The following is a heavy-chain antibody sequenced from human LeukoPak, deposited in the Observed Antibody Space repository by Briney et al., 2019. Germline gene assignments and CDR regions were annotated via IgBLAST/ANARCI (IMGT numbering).Heavy chain of an antibody. Sequence: GGSLRLSCAASGFTFSNYWMNWVRQAPGKGLEWVSSISSSNYYIYCADSVKGRFTISRDNAKKSLYLQMNSLRAEDTAVYYCARDAIYCSGGSCYIYDYWGQGTLVTVSS. D-gene: IGHD2-15*01. V-gene: IGHV3-21*01. CDR3: ARDAIYCSGGSCYIYDY. CDR1: GFTFSNYW. J-gene: IGHJ4*02. CDR2: ISSSNYYI.